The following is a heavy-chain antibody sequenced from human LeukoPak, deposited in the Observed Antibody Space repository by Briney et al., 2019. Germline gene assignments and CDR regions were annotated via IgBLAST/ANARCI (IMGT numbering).Heavy chain of an antibody. CDR3: ARHITMIVGAKYYFDY. D-gene: IGHD3-22*01. CDR1: GYTFTSYY. CDR2: INPSGGST. J-gene: IGHJ4*02. V-gene: IGHV1-46*01. Sequence: GASVKASCKASGYTFTSYYMHWVRQAPGQGLEWMGIINPSGGSTSYAQKFQGRVTMTRDMSTGTVYMELSSLRSEDTAVYYCARHITMIVGAKYYFDYWGQGTLVTVSS.